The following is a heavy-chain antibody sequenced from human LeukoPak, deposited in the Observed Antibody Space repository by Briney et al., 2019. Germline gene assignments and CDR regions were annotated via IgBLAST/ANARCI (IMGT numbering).Heavy chain of an antibody. Sequence: ASVKVSCKASGYTFTSYYMHWVRQAPGQGLEWMGIINPSGGSTSYAQTFQGRVTMPRDTSTSTVYMELSSLRSEDTAVYYCAAFEDYASSGYSPFDYWGQGTLVTVSS. CDR1: GYTFTSYY. CDR3: AAFEDYASSGYSPFDY. V-gene: IGHV1-46*01. D-gene: IGHD3-22*01. J-gene: IGHJ4*02. CDR2: INPSGGST.